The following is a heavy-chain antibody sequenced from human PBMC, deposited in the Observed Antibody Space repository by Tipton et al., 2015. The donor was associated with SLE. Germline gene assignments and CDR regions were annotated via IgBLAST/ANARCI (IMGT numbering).Heavy chain of an antibody. CDR3: GRGRMGTMTDACDI. CDR1: GYTFVNYD. V-gene: IGHV1-8*01. Sequence: QSGPEVKKPGASVRVSCEASGYTFVNYDINWVRQATGQGLEWMGWMNPNSGNTGYAQKLQGRVTITTNTSISTSYMELTSLTSEGAAVYYWGRGRMGTMTDACDIWGQGTMVTVAS. J-gene: IGHJ3*02. CDR2: MNPNSGNT. D-gene: IGHD7-27*01.